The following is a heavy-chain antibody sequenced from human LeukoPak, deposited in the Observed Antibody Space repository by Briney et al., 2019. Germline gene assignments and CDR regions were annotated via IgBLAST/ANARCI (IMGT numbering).Heavy chain of an antibody. CDR2: IYYSGST. Sequence: SETLSLTCTVSGGSISSGGYYWSWIRQHPGKGLEWIGYIYYSGSTYYNPSLKSRVTISVDTSKNQFSLKLSSVTAADTAVYYCARGAGGGRLYDILTGYSYAFDIWGQGTMVTVSS. D-gene: IGHD3-9*01. CDR3: ARGAGGGRLYDILTGYSYAFDI. V-gene: IGHV4-31*03. J-gene: IGHJ3*02. CDR1: GGSISSGGYY.